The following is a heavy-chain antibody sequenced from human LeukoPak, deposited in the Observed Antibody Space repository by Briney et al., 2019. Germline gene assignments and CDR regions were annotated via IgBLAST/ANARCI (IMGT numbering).Heavy chain of an antibody. V-gene: IGHV4-39*07. Sequence: PSETLSLTCTVSGGSISSSSYYWGWIRQPPGKGLEWIGSIYYSGSTYYNPSLKSRVTISVDTSKNQFSLKLSSVTAADTAVYYCARASGWVYFQHWGQGTLVTVSS. CDR2: IYYSGST. J-gene: IGHJ1*01. D-gene: IGHD6-19*01. CDR1: GGSISSSSYY. CDR3: ARASGWVYFQH.